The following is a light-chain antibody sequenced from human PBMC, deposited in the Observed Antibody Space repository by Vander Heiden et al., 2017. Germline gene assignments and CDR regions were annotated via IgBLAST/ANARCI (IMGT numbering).Light chain of an antibody. V-gene: IGKV1-9*01. Sequence: DIQLTQSPSFLSASVGDRVTITCRASQGISSYLAWYQQKPGKAPKLLIYAASTLQSGVPSKFSGSGSGTECTLTISSLQPEDFATYYCQQLNIYPITFGQGTRLEIK. CDR2: AAS. J-gene: IGKJ5*01. CDR3: QQLNIYPIT. CDR1: QGISSY.